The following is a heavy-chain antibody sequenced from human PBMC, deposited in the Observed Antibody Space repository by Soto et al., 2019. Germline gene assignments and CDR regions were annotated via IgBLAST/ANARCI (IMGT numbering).Heavy chain of an antibody. D-gene: IGHD3-10*01. CDR3: ARAVHTMVQGVRFRVDQ. CDR1: GYTFTAYY. J-gene: IGHJ4*02. CDR2: INPNGGGT. Sequence: QVQLVQSGAEMKKPGASVKVSCESSGYTFTAYYIHWVRQAPGHGLEWMGWINPNGGGTKYAQKCQGRVTMTRDTSIHTAYMELTRLTSDDTAVYYCARAVHTMVQGVRFRVDQWGQGSLVTISS. V-gene: IGHV1-2*02.